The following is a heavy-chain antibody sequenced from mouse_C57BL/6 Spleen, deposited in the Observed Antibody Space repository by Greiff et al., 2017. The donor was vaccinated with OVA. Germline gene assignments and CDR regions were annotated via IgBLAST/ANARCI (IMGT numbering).Heavy chain of an antibody. CDR2: INPNNGGT. J-gene: IGHJ2*01. CDR1: GYTFTDYY. Sequence: VQLQQSGPELVKPGASVKISCKASGYTFTDYYMNWVKQSHGKSLEWIGDINPNNGGTSYNQKFKGKATLTVDKSSSTAYMELRSLTSEDSAVYYCARSYDYDGGFDYWGQGTTLTVSS. V-gene: IGHV1-26*01. D-gene: IGHD2-4*01. CDR3: ARSYDYDGGFDY.